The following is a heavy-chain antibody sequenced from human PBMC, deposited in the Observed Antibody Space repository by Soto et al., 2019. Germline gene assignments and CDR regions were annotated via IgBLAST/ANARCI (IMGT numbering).Heavy chain of an antibody. CDR1: GFTFSSYG. J-gene: IGHJ4*02. D-gene: IGHD5-12*01. Sequence: QVQLVESGGGVVQPWRSLRLSCAASGFTFSSYGMLWVRQAPGKGLEWVALISYDGSKKYYADSVKGRFTISRDNSKNTLYLQMNSLTADDTAVYYSAKASVDSDYWGQGTLVTVSS. CDR2: ISYDGSKK. CDR3: AKASVDSDY. V-gene: IGHV3-30*18.